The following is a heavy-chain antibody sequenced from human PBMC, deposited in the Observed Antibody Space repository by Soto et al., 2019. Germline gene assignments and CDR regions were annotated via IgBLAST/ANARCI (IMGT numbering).Heavy chain of an antibody. CDR1: GFTFGGSA. Sequence: ESLKISCAASGFTFGGSAMHWVRQASGKGLEWVGHIRSKTNSYATAYAESVKGRFTISRDDSMNTAYLQMNSLKTEDTAVYFCTRQTDAVQWLVVPTDYNFDYWGQGTLVTVSS. V-gene: IGHV3-73*01. CDR2: IRSKTNSYAT. CDR3: TRQTDAVQWLVVPTDYNFDY. D-gene: IGHD6-19*01. J-gene: IGHJ4*02.